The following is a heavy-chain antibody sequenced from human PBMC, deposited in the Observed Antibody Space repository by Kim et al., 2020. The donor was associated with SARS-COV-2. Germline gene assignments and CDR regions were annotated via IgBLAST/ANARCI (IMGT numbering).Heavy chain of an antibody. D-gene: IGHD3-3*01. Sequence: SETLSLTCTVSGGSISPYYWSWIRQPPGKGLEWIGSIYHNGVTTYSPSLESRVTMSVDTSKTQFSLKLKSVTTADAAVYFCARSLVGSGTFQHWGQGTLVTVSS. V-gene: IGHV4-59*13. CDR2: IYHNGVT. CDR1: GGSISPYY. J-gene: IGHJ1*01. CDR3: ARSLVGSGTFQH.